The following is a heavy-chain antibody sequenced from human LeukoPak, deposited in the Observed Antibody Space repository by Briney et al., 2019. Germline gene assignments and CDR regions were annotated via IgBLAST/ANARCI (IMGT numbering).Heavy chain of an antibody. D-gene: IGHD6-13*01. CDR1: GGSISSYY. CDR2: IYTSGST. V-gene: IGHV4-4*07. CDR3: AREYSSSWYPYYYYYYMDV. J-gene: IGHJ6*03. Sequence: SETLSLTCTVSGGSISSYYWSWIRQPAGKGLEWIGRIYTSGSTNYNPSLKSRVTMSVDTSKNQFSLKLSSVTAADTAVYYCAREYSSSWYPYYYYYYMDVWGKGTTVTVSS.